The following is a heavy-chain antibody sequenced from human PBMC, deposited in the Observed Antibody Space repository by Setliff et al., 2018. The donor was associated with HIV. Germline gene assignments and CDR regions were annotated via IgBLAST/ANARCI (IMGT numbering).Heavy chain of an antibody. J-gene: IGHJ4*01. CDR1: GAPLSSYY. D-gene: IGHD3-22*01. Sequence: PSETLSLTCTVSGAPLSSYYLNWIRQPPGKGLEWIGTIYDSGSAKHNPSLESRVRISVDTSKNHLSLKLNSVTAADTAVYYCARLGTSDYYPQIEYWGHGTLVTVSS. V-gene: IGHV4-59*12. CDR2: IYDSGSA. CDR3: ARLGTSDYYPQIEY.